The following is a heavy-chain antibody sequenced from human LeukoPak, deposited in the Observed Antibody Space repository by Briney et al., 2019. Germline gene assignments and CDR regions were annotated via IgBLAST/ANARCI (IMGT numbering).Heavy chain of an antibody. CDR1: GYTFTSYG. V-gene: IGHV1-18*01. D-gene: IGHD3-3*01. CDR3: ARDPYYDFWSGVYWFDP. J-gene: IGHJ5*02. Sequence: GASVKVSCKASGYTFTSYGISWVRQAPGQGLEWTGWISAYNGNTNYAQKLQGRVTMTTDTSTSTAYMELRSLRSDDTAVYYCARDPYYDFWSGVYWFDPWGQGTLVTVSS. CDR2: ISAYNGNT.